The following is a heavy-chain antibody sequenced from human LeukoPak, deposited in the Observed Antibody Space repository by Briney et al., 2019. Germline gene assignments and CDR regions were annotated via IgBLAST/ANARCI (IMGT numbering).Heavy chain of an antibody. J-gene: IGHJ3*01. V-gene: IGHV3-23*01. Sequence: GGSLRLCCASSGFTFSNYAVMWVRQAPGQGLDCVSAITSGGAPRYADSVKGRFTISRDNSKNTLYLQMNSLRAEDTAQYFCARDPNGDYIGAFEFWGRGTVVTVSS. D-gene: IGHD4-17*01. CDR1: GFTFSNYA. CDR3: ARDPNGDYIGAFEF. CDR2: ITSGGAP.